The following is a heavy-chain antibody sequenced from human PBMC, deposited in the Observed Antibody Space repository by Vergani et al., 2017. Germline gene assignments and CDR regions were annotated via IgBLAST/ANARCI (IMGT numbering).Heavy chain of an antibody. J-gene: IGHJ4*02. V-gene: IGHV3-30*18. CDR1: GFTFSSYG. CDR3: AKDFGSSWELDY. D-gene: IGHD6-13*01. Sequence: QVQLVESGGGVVQPGRSLRLSCAASGFTFSSYGMHWVRQAPGKGLEWVAVISYDGSNKYYADSVKGRFTISRDNSKNTLYLQMNSLRAEDTAVYYCAKDFGSSWELDYWGQGTLVTVSS. CDR2: ISYDGSNK.